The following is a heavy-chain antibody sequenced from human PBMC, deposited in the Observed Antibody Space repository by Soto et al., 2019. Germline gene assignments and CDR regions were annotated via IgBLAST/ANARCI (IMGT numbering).Heavy chain of an antibody. Sequence: EVQLVESGGGLVKPGGSLRLSCAASGFTFANAWMNWVRQTPGNGLEWVGRIKGKTTGGTTDYPTPVKGTFTISRDDSKNTLYLHLNSLQTEDTAVYYCTAGLLRSGGMDVWGQGTTVTVS. D-gene: IGHD3-10*01. CDR1: GFTFANAW. J-gene: IGHJ6*02. V-gene: IGHV3-15*07. CDR2: IKGKTTGGTT. CDR3: TAGLLRSGGMDV.